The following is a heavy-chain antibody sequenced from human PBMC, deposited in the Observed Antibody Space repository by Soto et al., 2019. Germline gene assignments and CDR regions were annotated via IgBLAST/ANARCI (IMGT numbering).Heavy chain of an antibody. V-gene: IGHV1-2*04. CDR1: GYTFTGYY. J-gene: IGHJ3*02. D-gene: IGHD5-12*01. CDR2: INPNSGGT. Sequence: ASVKVSCKASGYTFTGYYMHWVRQAPGQGLEWMGWINPNSGGTNYAQKFQGWVTMTRDTSISTAYMEMSRLRSDDTAVYYCARPSSEATMPFDAFDIWGQGTMVTVSS. CDR3: ARPSSEATMPFDAFDI.